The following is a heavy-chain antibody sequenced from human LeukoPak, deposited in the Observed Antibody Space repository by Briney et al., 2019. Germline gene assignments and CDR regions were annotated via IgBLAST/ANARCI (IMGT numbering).Heavy chain of an antibody. D-gene: IGHD6-13*01. J-gene: IGHJ3*02. CDR2: IKQDGSEK. CDR3: ASCGIAAAQDAFDI. CDR1: GFPFSAYE. Sequence: GGSLRLSCAASGFPFSAYEMNWVRQAPGKGLEWVANIKQDGSEKYYVDSVKGRFTISRDNAKNSLYLQMNSLRAEDTAVYYCASCGIAAAQDAFDIWGQGTMVTVSS. V-gene: IGHV3-7*01.